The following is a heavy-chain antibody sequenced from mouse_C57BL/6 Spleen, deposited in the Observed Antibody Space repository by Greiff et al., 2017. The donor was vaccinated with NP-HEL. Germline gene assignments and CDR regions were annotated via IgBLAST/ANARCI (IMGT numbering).Heavy chain of an antibody. Sequence: QVQLQQPGAELVKPGASVKLSCKASGYTFTSYWMHWVKQRPGRGLEWIGRIDPNSGGTKYNEKFKSKATLTVDNPSSTAYMQLSSLTSEDSAVYYCARFYDDYGHFDYWGQGTTLTVSA. CDR3: ARFYDDYGHFDY. CDR1: GYTFTSYW. D-gene: IGHD2-4*01. CDR2: IDPNSGGT. J-gene: IGHJ2*01. V-gene: IGHV1-72*01.